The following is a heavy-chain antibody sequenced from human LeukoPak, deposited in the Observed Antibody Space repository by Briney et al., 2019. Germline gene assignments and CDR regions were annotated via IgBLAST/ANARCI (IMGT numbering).Heavy chain of an antibody. CDR1: GYTFTSYA. CDR3: ARDGPSIGIVVPAPHNWFGP. V-gene: IGHV1-3*01. CDR2: INAGNGNT. J-gene: IGHJ5*02. Sequence: ASVKVSCKASGYTFTSYAMHWVRQAPGQRLEWMGWINAGNGNTKYSQKFQGRVTITRDTSASTAYMELSSLRSEDTAVYYCARDGPSIGIVVPAPHNWFGPWGQGTLVTVSS. D-gene: IGHD2-2*01.